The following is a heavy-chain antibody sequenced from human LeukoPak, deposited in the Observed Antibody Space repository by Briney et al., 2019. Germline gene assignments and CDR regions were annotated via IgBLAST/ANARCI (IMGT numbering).Heavy chain of an antibody. Sequence: PGRSLRLSCAASGFSFEAYGMYWVRQAPGKGLKWVSGITWNSDDMAYADSVEGRFTISRDNAKNCLYLQMNSLTVEDTALYYCTRVTSWRTGFDYWGRGTLVTVSS. V-gene: IGHV3-9*01. J-gene: IGHJ4*02. CDR2: ITWNSDDM. CDR1: GFSFEAYG. D-gene: IGHD1-1*01. CDR3: TRVTSWRTGFDY.